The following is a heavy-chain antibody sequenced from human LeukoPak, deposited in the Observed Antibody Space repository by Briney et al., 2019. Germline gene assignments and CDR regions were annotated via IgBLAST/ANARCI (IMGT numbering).Heavy chain of an antibody. CDR2: IYHSGST. V-gene: IGHV4-34*01. Sequence: NPSETLSLTCAVYGGSFSGYYWSWIRQPPGKGLEWIGYIYHSGSTYYNPSLKSRVTISVDRSKNQFSLKLGSVTAADTAVYYCARGQGYGYGYGVAYYYYGMDVWGQGTTVTVSS. CDR3: ARGQGYGYGYGVAYYYYGMDV. D-gene: IGHD5-18*01. CDR1: GGSFSGYY. J-gene: IGHJ6*02.